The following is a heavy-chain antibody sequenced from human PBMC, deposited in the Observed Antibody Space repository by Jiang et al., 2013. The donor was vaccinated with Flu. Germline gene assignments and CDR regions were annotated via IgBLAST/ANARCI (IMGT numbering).Heavy chain of an antibody. CDR1: GYSFTIYY. J-gene: IGHJ3*02. D-gene: IGHD3-9*01. CDR2: INPGGTDK. CDR3: ARGGRSDPDDYLTESLAFDM. Sequence: SGAEVKKPGASVKISCKASGYSFTIYYLHWVRQAPGQGLEWMGIINPGGTDKMYTQKFQGRVTMTRDTSTSTVYMELSGLTSEDSAVYFCARGGRSDPDDYLTESLAFDMWGQGTMVTVSS. V-gene: IGHV1-46*03.